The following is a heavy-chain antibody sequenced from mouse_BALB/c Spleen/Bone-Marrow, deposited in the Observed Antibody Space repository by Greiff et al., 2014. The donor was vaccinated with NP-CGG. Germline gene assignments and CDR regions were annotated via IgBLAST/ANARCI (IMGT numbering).Heavy chain of an antibody. Sequence: VQLQQSRPGLVQPSQSLSITCTVSGFSLTTYGVHWVRQSPGKGLEWLGVIWTGGSTDYNAAFISRLTISKDNSKSQVFFEMNSLQVNDTAIYYCARNHRGYYFDYWGQGTALTVSS. J-gene: IGHJ2*01. D-gene: IGHD3-1*01. CDR2: IWTGGST. V-gene: IGHV2-2*02. CDR1: GFSLTTYG. CDR3: ARNHRGYYFDY.